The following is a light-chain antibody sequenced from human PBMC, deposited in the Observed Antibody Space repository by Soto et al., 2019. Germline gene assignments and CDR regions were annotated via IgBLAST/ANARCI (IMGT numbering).Light chain of an antibody. CDR2: DAS. V-gene: IGKV1-5*01. CDR1: QNIRSR. J-gene: IGKJ1*01. Sequence: DFQMTQPPSTLSASVGDRVTITCRASQNIRSRLAWFQQKPGKAPKLLIYDASSLESGVPQRFSGSGSGTEFTLTISSLQTDDCGIYYCQEYNSYRTFGQGTRWIS. CDR3: QEYNSYRT.